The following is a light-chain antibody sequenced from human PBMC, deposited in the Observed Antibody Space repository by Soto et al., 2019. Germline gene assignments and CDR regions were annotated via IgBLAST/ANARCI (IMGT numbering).Light chain of an antibody. V-gene: IGLV2-14*01. Sequence: ALTQPASVSGSPGQSITISCTGTSSDVGGYNYVSWYQQHPGKAPKLMIYDVSNRPSGVSNRFSGSKSGNTASLTISGLQAQDEADYYCSSYTSSSTHYVFGTGTKLTVL. J-gene: IGLJ1*01. CDR3: SSYTSSSTHYV. CDR2: DVS. CDR1: SSDVGGYNY.